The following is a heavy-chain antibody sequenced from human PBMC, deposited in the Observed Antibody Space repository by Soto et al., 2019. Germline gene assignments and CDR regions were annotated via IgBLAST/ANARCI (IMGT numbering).Heavy chain of an antibody. J-gene: IGHJ6*02. D-gene: IGHD6-13*01. Sequence: LRLSCAASGFTFSSYAMSWVRQAPGKGLEWVSAISGSGGSTYYADSVKGRFTISRDNSKNTLYLQMNSLRAEDTAVYYCAKGQQQLVRADYYYGMDVWGQGTTVTVSS. CDR3: AKGQQQLVRADYYYGMDV. CDR2: ISGSGGST. CDR1: GFTFSSYA. V-gene: IGHV3-23*01.